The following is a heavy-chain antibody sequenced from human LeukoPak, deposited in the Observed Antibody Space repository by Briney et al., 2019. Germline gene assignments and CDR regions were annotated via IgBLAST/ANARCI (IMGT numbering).Heavy chain of an antibody. CDR1: GGSISSGDYY. J-gene: IGHJ5*02. CDR2: IYYSGST. Sequence: PSETLSLTCTVSGGSISSGDYYWSWIRQPPGKGLEWIGYIYYSGSTYYNPSLKSRVTISVDTSKNQFSLKLSSVTAADTAVYYCARDARYCSGGSCYFRWFDPWGQGTLVTVSS. V-gene: IGHV4-30-4*01. CDR3: ARDARYCSGGSCYFRWFDP. D-gene: IGHD2-15*01.